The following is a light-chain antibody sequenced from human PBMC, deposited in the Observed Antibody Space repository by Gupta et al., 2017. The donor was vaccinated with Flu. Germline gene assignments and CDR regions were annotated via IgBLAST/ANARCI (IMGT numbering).Light chain of an antibody. CDR3: QQYGSSPPIT. Sequence: EIVLTQSPGTLSLSPGERATLSCRASQSASSSYLAWYQQKPGQAPRLLIYGASSRATGIPDRFSGSGSGTDFTLTISRLEPEAFAVYYCQQYGSSPPITFGPGTKVDIK. CDR1: QSASSSY. J-gene: IGKJ3*01. V-gene: IGKV3-20*01. CDR2: GAS.